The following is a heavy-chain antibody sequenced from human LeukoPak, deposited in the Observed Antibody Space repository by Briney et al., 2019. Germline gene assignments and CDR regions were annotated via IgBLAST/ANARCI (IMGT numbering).Heavy chain of an antibody. CDR2: IIPIFGTA. D-gene: IGHD3-22*01. CDR1: GGTFSSYA. J-gene: IGHJ4*02. V-gene: IGHV1-69*05. CDR3: ARRHSDSSGYYY. Sequence: ASVKVSCKASGGTFSSYAISWVRQAPGQGLEWMGRIIPIFGTANYAQKFQGGVTITTDESTSTAYMELSSLRSEDTAVYYCARRHSDSSGYYYWGQGTLVTVSS.